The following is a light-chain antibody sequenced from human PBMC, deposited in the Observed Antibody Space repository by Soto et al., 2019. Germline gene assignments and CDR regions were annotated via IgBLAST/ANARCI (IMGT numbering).Light chain of an antibody. CDR2: YNN. J-gene: IGLJ2*01. V-gene: IGLV1-40*01. CDR3: QSQESSLGGSV. CDR1: NSNIGAGYD. Sequence: QTVVTQPPSVSGAPGQRVTISCTGSNSNIGAGYDVHWYQQLPGTAPKLLIYYNNIRPSGVPDRFSGSKSGTSASLAITGLRAEDEADYNCQSQESSLGGSVFGGGTKLTV.